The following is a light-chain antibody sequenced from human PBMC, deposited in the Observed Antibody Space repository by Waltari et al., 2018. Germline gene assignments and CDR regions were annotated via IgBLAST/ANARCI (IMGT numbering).Light chain of an antibody. Sequence: IVMTQSPATLSVSPGEGATLSCRVSQSVSSNLAWYQQKPGQAPRLLIYGASTRAHGLPVRFSGSGSGTEFTLTISSLQSEDFAVYYCQQYNNWPPLFGQGTKVEIK. CDR2: GAS. CDR3: QQYNNWPPL. J-gene: IGKJ1*01. V-gene: IGKV3-15*01. CDR1: QSVSSN.